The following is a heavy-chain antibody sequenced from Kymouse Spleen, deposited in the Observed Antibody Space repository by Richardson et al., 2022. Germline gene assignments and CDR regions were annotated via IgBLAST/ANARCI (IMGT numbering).Heavy chain of an antibody. J-gene: IGHJ6*02. Sequence: QLQLQESGPGLVKPSETLSLTCTVSGGSISSSSYYWGWIRQPPGKGLEWIGSIYYSGSTYYNPSLKSRVTISVDTSKNQFSLKLSSVTAADTAVYYCARHYSGSYYVRGYYYYGMDVWGQGTTVTVSS. CDR1: GGSISSSSYY. V-gene: IGHV4-39*01. CDR2: IYYSGST. CDR3: ARHYSGSYYVRGYYYYGMDV. D-gene: IGHD1-26*01.